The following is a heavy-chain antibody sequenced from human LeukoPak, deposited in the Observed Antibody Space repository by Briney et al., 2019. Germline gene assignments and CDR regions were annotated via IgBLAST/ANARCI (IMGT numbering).Heavy chain of an antibody. Sequence: ASAKVSCKASGYTFTSYYMHWVRQAPGQGLEWMGIINPSGGSTSYAQKFQGRVTMTRDTSTSTVYIELSSLRSEDTAVYYCASPYYYDSSGYYEGDAFDIWGQGTMVTVSS. J-gene: IGHJ3*02. V-gene: IGHV1-46*01. CDR3: ASPYYYDSSGYYEGDAFDI. CDR1: GYTFTSYY. CDR2: INPSGGST. D-gene: IGHD3-22*01.